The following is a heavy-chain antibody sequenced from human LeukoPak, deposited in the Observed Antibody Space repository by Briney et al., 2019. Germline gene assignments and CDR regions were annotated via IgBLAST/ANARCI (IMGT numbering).Heavy chain of an antibody. V-gene: IGHV4-34*01. D-gene: IGHD2-2*01. CDR3: ARYCSSTSCRRHDAFDI. CDR2: INHSGST. CDR1: GGSFSGYY. Sequence: SETLSLTCAVYGGSFSGYYWSWIRQPPGKGLEWIGEINHSGSTNYNPSLKSRVTISVDTSKNQFSLKLSSVTAADTAVYYCARYCSSTSCRRHDAFDIWGQGTMVTVSS. J-gene: IGHJ3*02.